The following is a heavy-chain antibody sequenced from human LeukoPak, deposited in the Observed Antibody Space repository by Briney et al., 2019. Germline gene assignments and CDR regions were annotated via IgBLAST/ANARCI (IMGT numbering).Heavy chain of an antibody. CDR3: ARDFEWLRTFDY. CDR2: IKQDGSEK. V-gene: IGHV3-7*01. D-gene: IGHD5-12*01. Sequence: GGSLRLSCIGSGFTLGDSSMSWVRQAPGKGLEWVANIKQDGSEKYYVDSVKGRFTISRDNAKNSLYLQMNSLRAEDTAVYYCARDFEWLRTFDYWGQGTLVTVSS. CDR1: GFTLGDSS. J-gene: IGHJ4*02.